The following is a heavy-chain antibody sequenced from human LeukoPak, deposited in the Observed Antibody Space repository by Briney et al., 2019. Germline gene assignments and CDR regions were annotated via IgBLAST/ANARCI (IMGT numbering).Heavy chain of an antibody. CDR2: IYHSGST. CDR3: ARQSSPNWRWLQFNSPFDY. CDR1: GGSISSGGYS. Sequence: SQTLSLTCAVSGGSISSGGYSWSWIRQPPGKGLERIGYIYHSGSTYYNPSLKSRVTISVDRSKNQFSLKLSSVTAADTAVYYCARQSSPNWRWLQFNSPFDYWGQGTLVTVSS. D-gene: IGHD5-12*01. V-gene: IGHV4-30-2*01. J-gene: IGHJ4*02.